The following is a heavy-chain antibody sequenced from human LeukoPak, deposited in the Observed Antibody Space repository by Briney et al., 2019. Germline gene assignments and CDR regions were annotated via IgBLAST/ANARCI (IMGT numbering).Heavy chain of an antibody. D-gene: IGHD2-2*01. J-gene: IGHJ6*02. Sequence: SETLSLTCAAYGGSFSGYYWSWIRQPPGKGLEWIGEINHSGSTNYNPSLKSRVTISVDTSKNQFSLKLSSVTAADTAVYYCARTSIVVVPAAVHYYYYGMDVWGQGTTVTVSS. CDR1: GGSFSGYY. CDR2: INHSGST. CDR3: ARTSIVVVPAAVHYYYYGMDV. V-gene: IGHV4-34*01.